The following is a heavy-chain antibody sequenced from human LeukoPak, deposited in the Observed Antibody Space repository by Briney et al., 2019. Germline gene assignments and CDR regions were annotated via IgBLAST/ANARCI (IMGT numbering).Heavy chain of an antibody. CDR3: ARDDSSGYYDGSWFDP. D-gene: IGHD3-22*01. Sequence: GGSLRLSCAASGFTFSSYAMHWVRQAPGKGLEWVEVISYDGSNKNYADSVKGRLTISRDNSKTPLYLQMNSLRAEDTAVYYCARDDSSGYYDGSWFDPWGQGTLVTVSS. V-gene: IGHV3-30-3*01. CDR1: GFTFSSYA. J-gene: IGHJ5*02. CDR2: ISYDGSNK.